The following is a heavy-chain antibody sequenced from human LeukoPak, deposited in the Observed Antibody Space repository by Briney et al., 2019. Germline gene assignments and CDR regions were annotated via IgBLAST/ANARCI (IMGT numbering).Heavy chain of an antibody. D-gene: IGHD6-19*01. J-gene: IGHJ4*02. V-gene: IGHV1-69*01. CDR1: GGTFSSYA. Sequence: GSSVKVSCKASGGTFSSYAISWVRQAPGQGLEWMGGIIPIFGTANYAQKFQGRVTITADESTSTAYMELSSLRSEDTAVYYCARGGPIAVAGKFAYWGQGTLVTVSS. CDR3: ARGGPIAVAGKFAY. CDR2: IIPIFGTA.